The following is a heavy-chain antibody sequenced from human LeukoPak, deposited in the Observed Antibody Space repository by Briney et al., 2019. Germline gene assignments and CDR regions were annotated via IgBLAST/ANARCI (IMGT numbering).Heavy chain of an antibody. J-gene: IGHJ4*02. CDR3: ARVPDYDILTGYLYYFDY. CDR1: GGSISSSSYY. V-gene: IGHV4-39*07. D-gene: IGHD3-9*01. CDR2: IYYSGST. Sequence: MASETLSLTCTVSGGSISSSSYYWGWIRQPPGKGLEWIGSIYYSGSTYYNPSLKSRVTISVDTSKNQFSLKLSSVTAADTAVYYCARVPDYDILTGYLYYFDYWGQGTLVTVSS.